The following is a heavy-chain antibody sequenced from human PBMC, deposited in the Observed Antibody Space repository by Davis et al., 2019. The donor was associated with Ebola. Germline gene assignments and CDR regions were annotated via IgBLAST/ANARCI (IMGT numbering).Heavy chain of an antibody. V-gene: IGHV3-30*02. Sequence: GESLKISCAASGFTFSSYGMHWVRQAPGKGLEWVAFIRYDGSNKYYADSVKGRFTISRDNSKNTLYLQMNSLRVDDTAVYYCARGESIASRQTHFLGYWGQGTLVTVSS. CDR3: ARGESIASRQTHFLGY. CDR1: GFTFSSYG. CDR2: IRYDGSNK. J-gene: IGHJ4*02. D-gene: IGHD6-6*01.